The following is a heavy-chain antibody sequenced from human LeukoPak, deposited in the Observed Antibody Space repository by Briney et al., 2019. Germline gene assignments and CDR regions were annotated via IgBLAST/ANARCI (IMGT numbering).Heavy chain of an antibody. CDR3: ASARYSYGSSGLFDY. D-gene: IGHD3-22*01. Sequence: ASVKVSCKASGYTFTGYYMHWVRQAPGQGLEWMGWINPNSGGTNYAQKFQGRVTMTRDTSISTAYMELSRLRSDDTAVYYCASARYSYGSSGLFDYWGQGTLVTVSS. CDR2: INPNSGGT. V-gene: IGHV1-2*02. J-gene: IGHJ4*02. CDR1: GYTFTGYY.